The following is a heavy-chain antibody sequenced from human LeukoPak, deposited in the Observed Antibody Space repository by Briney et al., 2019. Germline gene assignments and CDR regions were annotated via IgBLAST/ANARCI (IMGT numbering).Heavy chain of an antibody. D-gene: IGHD3-9*01. Sequence: GESLKISCKLSGYPFTTYWIGWVRQMPGKGLEWMGVIYPTDSDARYSSSFQGQVTISVDKSISTVYLQWNSLKASDSAMYYCGASPSPTGTERYYWGQGTLVTVSS. CDR1: GYPFTTYW. V-gene: IGHV5-51*01. J-gene: IGHJ4*02. CDR2: IYPTDSDA. CDR3: GASPSPTGTERYY.